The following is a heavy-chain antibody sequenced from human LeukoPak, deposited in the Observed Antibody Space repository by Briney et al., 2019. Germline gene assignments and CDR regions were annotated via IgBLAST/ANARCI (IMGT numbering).Heavy chain of an antibody. V-gene: IGHV1-18*01. Sequence: ASVKVSCKASGYTFTSYGISWVRQAPGQGLEWMGWISAYNGNTNYAQKLQGRVTMTTDTSTSTAYMELRSLRSDDTAVYYCARPYDSSGYYYVSRSYYFDYWGQGTLVTVSS. CDR3: ARPYDSSGYYYVSRSYYFDY. CDR2: ISAYNGNT. CDR1: GYTFTSYG. D-gene: IGHD3-22*01. J-gene: IGHJ4*02.